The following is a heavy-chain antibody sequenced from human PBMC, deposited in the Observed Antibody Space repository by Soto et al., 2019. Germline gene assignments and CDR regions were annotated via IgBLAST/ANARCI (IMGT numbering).Heavy chain of an antibody. CDR1: GGSISSGDYY. D-gene: IGHD6-6*01. CDR2: IYYSGST. Sequence: SETLSLTCTVSGGSISSGDYYWSWIRQPPGKGLEWIGYIYYSGSTYYNPSLKSRVTISVDTSKNQFSLKLSSVTAADTAVYYCARTSIAALNWFDPWGQGTLVTVSS. J-gene: IGHJ5*02. CDR3: ARTSIAALNWFDP. V-gene: IGHV4-30-4*01.